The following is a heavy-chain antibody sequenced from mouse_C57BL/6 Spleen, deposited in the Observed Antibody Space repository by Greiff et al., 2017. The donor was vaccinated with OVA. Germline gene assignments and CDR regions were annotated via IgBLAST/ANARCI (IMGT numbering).Heavy chain of an antibody. Sequence: VQLQQPGTELVKPGASVKLSCKASGYTFTSYWMHWVKQRPGQGLEWIGNINPSNGGTNYNEKFKSKATLTVDKSSSTAYMQLSSLTSEDSAVYYCARSPITTVEATNFDYWGQGTTLTVSS. J-gene: IGHJ2*01. CDR3: ARSPITTVEATNFDY. D-gene: IGHD1-1*01. CDR1: GYTFTSYW. V-gene: IGHV1-53*01. CDR2: INPSNGGT.